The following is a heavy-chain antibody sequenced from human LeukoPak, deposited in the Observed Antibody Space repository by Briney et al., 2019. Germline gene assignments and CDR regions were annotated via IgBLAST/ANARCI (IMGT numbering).Heavy chain of an antibody. CDR3: ARSPTVVRIVGGNFDY. CDR2: IYHSGTT. J-gene: IGHJ4*02. CDR1: GGSISSGGYY. V-gene: IGHV4-31*03. D-gene: IGHD3-10*01. Sequence: SETLSLTCTASGGSISSGGYYWHWIRQHPGKGLEWIGNIYHSGTTYYNPSLKSRVTISVDTSKNQFSLKLSSVTAADTAVYYCARSPTVVRIVGGNFDYWGQGTLVTVSS.